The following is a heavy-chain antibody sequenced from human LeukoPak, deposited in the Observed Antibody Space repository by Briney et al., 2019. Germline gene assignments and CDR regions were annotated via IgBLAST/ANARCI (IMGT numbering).Heavy chain of an antibody. Sequence: TSETLSLTCTVSGGSISSYYWSWIRQPPGKGLEWIGYIYYSGSTNYNPSLKSRVTISVDTSKNQFSLKLSSVTAADTAVYYCARVARYYDSSGYRAKPFFDYWGQGTLVTVSS. J-gene: IGHJ4*02. D-gene: IGHD3-22*01. CDR3: ARVARYYDSSGYRAKPFFDY. V-gene: IGHV4-59*01. CDR1: GGSISSYY. CDR2: IYYSGST.